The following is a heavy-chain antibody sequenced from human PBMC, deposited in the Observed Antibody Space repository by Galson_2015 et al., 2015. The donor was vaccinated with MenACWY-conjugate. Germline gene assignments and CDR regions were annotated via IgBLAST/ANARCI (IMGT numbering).Heavy chain of an antibody. CDR2: IYPGDSDT. CDR3: ARQGRQQLVHRWFDP. V-gene: IGHV5-51*01. D-gene: IGHD6-13*01. CDR1: GYSFPSYW. Sequence: QSGAEVKKPGESLKISCKGSGYSFPSYWIGWVRQMPGKGLEWMGIIYPGDSDTRYSPSFQVQVTISADKSISNAYLQWSSLKASDTAMYYCARQGRQQLVHRWFDPWGQGTLVTVSS. J-gene: IGHJ5*02.